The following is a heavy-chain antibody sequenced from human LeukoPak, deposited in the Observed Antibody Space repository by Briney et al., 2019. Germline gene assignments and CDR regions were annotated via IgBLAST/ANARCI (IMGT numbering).Heavy chain of an antibody. CDR3: ARDGATLWSGYYKDY. CDR2: INSSGGST. Sequence: GASVNVSCKTSGYTFITYNIHWVRQAPGQGLEWMGIINSSGGSTSYAQKFQGRVTMTRDTSTNTVYMELSSLRSEDTAVYYCARDGATLWSGYYKDYWGQGTLVTVSS. V-gene: IGHV1-46*01. CDR1: GYTFITYN. J-gene: IGHJ4*02. D-gene: IGHD3-3*01.